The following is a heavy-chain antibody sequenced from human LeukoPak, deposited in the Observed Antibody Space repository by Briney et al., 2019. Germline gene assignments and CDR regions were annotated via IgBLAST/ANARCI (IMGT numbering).Heavy chain of an antibody. CDR1: GGSISTYY. CDR3: ARRVAVTARYYFDF. D-gene: IGHD6-19*01. V-gene: IGHV4-59*08. CDR2: VYYNGNT. J-gene: IGHJ4*02. Sequence: SETLSLTCTVPGGSISTYYWSWIRQPPGKGLEWIGYVYYNGNTNYNPSLKGRVTISVDTSKNQFSLKLSSVTAADTAVYFCARRVAVTARYYFDFWGQGTLVTVSS.